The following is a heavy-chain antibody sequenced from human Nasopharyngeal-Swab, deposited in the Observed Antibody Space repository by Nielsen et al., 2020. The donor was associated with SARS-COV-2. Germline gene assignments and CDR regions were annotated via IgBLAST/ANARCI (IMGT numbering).Heavy chain of an antibody. CDR3: ASYDSSGLYGMDV. V-gene: IGHV4-59*08. J-gene: IGHJ6*02. Sequence: SETLSLTCTVSGGSISSYYWSWIRHPPGKGLEWIGYIYYSRSTNYNPSLKSRVTISVDTSKNQFSLKLSSVTAADTAVYYCASYDSSGLYGMDVWGQGTTVTVSS. CDR1: GGSISSYY. CDR2: IYYSRST. D-gene: IGHD3-22*01.